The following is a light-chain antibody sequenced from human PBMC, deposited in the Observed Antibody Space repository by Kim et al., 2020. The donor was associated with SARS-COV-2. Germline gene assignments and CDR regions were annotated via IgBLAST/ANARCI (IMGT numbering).Light chain of an antibody. J-gene: IGLJ3*02. CDR3: SSYAGSNNWV. Sequence: GQSVTISCTGTSSDVGAYKYVSWYQQHPGKAPKLMIYEVSKRPSGVPDRFSGSKSGNTASLTVSGLQAEDEADYYCSSYAGSNNWVFGGGTKLTVL. CDR1: SSDVGAYKY. CDR2: EVS. V-gene: IGLV2-8*01.